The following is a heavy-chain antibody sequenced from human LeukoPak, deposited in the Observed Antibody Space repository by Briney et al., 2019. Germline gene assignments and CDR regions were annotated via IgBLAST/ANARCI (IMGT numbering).Heavy chain of an antibody. CDR3: AKAASGSHLLHFDY. V-gene: IGHV3-23*01. D-gene: IGHD1-26*01. Sequence: QPGGSLRLSCAASGLTFSSYAMNWVRQAPGKGLEWVSTISYSVGSTSYVDSVKGRFPISSDKCENTVYLQPNSLRAGDTAVYYRAKAASGSHLLHFDYWGQGPLVPVSS. J-gene: IGHJ4*02. CDR1: GLTFSSYA. CDR2: ISYSVGST.